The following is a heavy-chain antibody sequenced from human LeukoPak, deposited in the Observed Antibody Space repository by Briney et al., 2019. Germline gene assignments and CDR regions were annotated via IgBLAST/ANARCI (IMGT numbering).Heavy chain of an antibody. CDR2: ITSSSSYI. CDR1: GFPFSSYA. Sequence: GGSLRLSFAASGFPFSSYAMSWVRQAPGKGLEWVSAITSSSSYIYYADSVKGRFTISRHNAKNSLYLQLNSLRAEDTAVYYCVRLYDDYTNGHFDSWGQGTLVTVSS. J-gene: IGHJ4*02. V-gene: IGHV3-21*01. D-gene: IGHD4-11*01. CDR3: VRLYDDYTNGHFDS.